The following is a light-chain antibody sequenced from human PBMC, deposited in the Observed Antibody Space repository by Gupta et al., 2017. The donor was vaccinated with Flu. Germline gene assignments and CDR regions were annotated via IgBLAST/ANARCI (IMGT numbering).Light chain of an antibody. Sequence: GERATLSCRASQSVSSNLAWYQQKPDQAPRLLIYGASTRATGIPARFSGSGSGTEFTLTISSLQSEDFAVYYCQQYNNWLWTFGQGTKVEIK. CDR2: GAS. J-gene: IGKJ1*01. CDR3: QQYNNWLWT. CDR1: QSVSSN. V-gene: IGKV3-15*01.